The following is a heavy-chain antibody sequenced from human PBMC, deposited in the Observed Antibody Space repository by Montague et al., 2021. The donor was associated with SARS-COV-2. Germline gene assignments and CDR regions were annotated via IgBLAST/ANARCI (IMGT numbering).Heavy chain of an antibody. Sequence: SLRLSCAASGFTFSNYAMRWVRQAPGKGLEWVSAISGSGGSTYYADSVKGRFTISRDNSKNTLYLQMNSLRAEDTAVYYCAKDPHYDFWSGYDLDYWGQGTLVTVSS. D-gene: IGHD3-3*01. CDR2: ISGSGGST. V-gene: IGHV3-23*01. CDR1: GFTFSNYA. J-gene: IGHJ4*02. CDR3: AKDPHYDFWSGYDLDY.